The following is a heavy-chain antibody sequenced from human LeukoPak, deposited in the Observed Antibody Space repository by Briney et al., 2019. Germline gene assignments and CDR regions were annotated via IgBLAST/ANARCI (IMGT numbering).Heavy chain of an antibody. D-gene: IGHD4-17*01. CDR1: GFTFSSYG. Sequence: PGGSLRLSCAASGFTFSSYGMHWVRQAPGKGLEWVAFIRYDGSNKYYADSVKGRFTISRDNSKNTLYLQMNSLRAEDTAVYYCAKGRYGDYQNWGEYWGQGALVTVSS. CDR2: IRYDGSNK. CDR3: AKGRYGDYQNWGEY. J-gene: IGHJ4*02. V-gene: IGHV3-30*02.